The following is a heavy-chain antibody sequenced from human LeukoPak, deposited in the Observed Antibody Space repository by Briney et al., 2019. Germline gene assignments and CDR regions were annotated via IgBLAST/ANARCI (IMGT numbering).Heavy chain of an antibody. CDR1: GLSFSSDV. D-gene: IGHD3-16*01. CDR2: ISGSGGST. J-gene: IGHJ3*02. Sequence: PGGSLRLSCVASGLSFSSDVMSWVRQAPGKGLEWVSGISGSGGSTYYANSVKGRFTISRDNSNNKLFLQMNSLRAEDTAVYYCTKGGPWMITFGGAPDAFDIWGQGTMVTVSS. CDR3: TKGGPWMITFGGAPDAFDI. V-gene: IGHV3-23*01.